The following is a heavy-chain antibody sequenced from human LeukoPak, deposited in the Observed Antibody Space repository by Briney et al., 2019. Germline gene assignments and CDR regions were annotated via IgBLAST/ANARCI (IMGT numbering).Heavy chain of an antibody. D-gene: IGHD3-10*01. J-gene: IGHJ4*02. Sequence: PSETLSLTCTVSGGSISSYYWSWIRQPPGKGLEWIGYIYYSASTNYNPSLKSRVTISVDTSKNQFSLKLSSVTAADTAVYYCARWVVTMVRGPNFGFDYWGQGTLVTVSS. V-gene: IGHV4-59*01. CDR3: ARWVVTMVRGPNFGFDY. CDR1: GGSISSYY. CDR2: IYYSAST.